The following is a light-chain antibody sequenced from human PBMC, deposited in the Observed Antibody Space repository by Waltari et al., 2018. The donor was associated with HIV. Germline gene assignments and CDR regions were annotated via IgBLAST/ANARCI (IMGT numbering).Light chain of an antibody. Sequence: FMLTQPHSVSESPGKTVTISCPRSSGRIASNYLQWYQQRPGSSPTTVIYEDNQRPSGVPDRFSGSIDSSSNSASLTISGLKTEDEADYYCQSYDSSNQVFGGGTKLTVL. J-gene: IGLJ2*01. CDR2: EDN. V-gene: IGLV6-57*01. CDR1: SGRIASNY. CDR3: QSYDSSNQV.